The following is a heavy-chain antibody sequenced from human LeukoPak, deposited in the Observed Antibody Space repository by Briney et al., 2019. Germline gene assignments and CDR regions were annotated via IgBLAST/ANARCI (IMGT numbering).Heavy chain of an antibody. V-gene: IGHV3-21*01. J-gene: IGHJ3*02. Sequence: PGGSLRLSCAASGFTFSSYSMNWVRQAPGKGLEWVSSISSSSSYIYYADSVKGRFTISRDNSKNTLYLQMNSLRAEDTAVYYCARDSYYYGSGGAFDIWGQGTMVTVSS. D-gene: IGHD3-10*01. CDR3: ARDSYYYGSGGAFDI. CDR2: ISSSSSYI. CDR1: GFTFSSYS.